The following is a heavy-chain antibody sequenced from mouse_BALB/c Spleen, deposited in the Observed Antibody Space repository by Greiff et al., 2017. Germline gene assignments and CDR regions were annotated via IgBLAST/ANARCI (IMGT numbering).Heavy chain of an antibody. Sequence: EVKLQESGGGLVQPGGSRKLSCAASGFTFSSFGMHWVRQAPEKGLEWVAYISSGSSTIYYADTVKGRFTISRDNPKNTLFLQMTSLRSEDTAMYYCARSGGYGNYGYYAMDYWGQGTSVTVSS. D-gene: IGHD2-10*02. J-gene: IGHJ4*01. CDR3: ARSGGYGNYGYYAMDY. CDR2: ISSGSSTI. CDR1: GFTFSSFG. V-gene: IGHV5-17*02.